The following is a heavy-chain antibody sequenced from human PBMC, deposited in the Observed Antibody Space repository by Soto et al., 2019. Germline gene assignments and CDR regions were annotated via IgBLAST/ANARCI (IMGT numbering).Heavy chain of an antibody. CDR3: AREWPHLDC. CDR1: EFTVSSNY. CDR2: IYSGGST. J-gene: IGHJ4*02. V-gene: IGHV3-53*01. Sequence: LRLSCAASEFTVSSNYMSWVRQAPGKGLEWVSVIYSGGSTFYADSVKGRFTISRDNSKNMVYLQMNRMRAEDTAVYYCAREWPHLDCWGQGTLVTVSS.